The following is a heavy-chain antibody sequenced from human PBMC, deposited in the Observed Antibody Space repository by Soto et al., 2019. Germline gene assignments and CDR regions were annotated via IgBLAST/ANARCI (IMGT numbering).Heavy chain of an antibody. CDR2: INHSGST. CDR1: GGSFSGYY. CDR3: ARGRSWVVPAAQHYYYYYGMDV. Sequence: QVQLQQWGAGLLKPSETLSLTCAVYGGSFSGYYWSWIRQPPGKGLEWIGEINHSGSTNYNPPLMSRVPISVDTSKNQFSLKLSSVTAAAKAVYYCARGRSWVVPAAQHYYYYYGMDVWGQGTTVTVSS. V-gene: IGHV4-34*01. D-gene: IGHD2-2*01. J-gene: IGHJ6*02.